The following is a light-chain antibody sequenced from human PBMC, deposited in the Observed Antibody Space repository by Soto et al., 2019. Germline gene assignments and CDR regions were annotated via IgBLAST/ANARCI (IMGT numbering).Light chain of an antibody. CDR3: QQYDNLPST. CDR1: QDISNY. Sequence: DIQMTQSPSSLSASVGDRVTITCQASQDISNYLNWYQQKPGKAPKLLFYDASNLETGVPSRFSGYGSGTDFTFTISSRQAEDIATYYCQQYDNLPSTFGQGTRLEIK. V-gene: IGKV1-33*01. CDR2: DAS. J-gene: IGKJ5*01.